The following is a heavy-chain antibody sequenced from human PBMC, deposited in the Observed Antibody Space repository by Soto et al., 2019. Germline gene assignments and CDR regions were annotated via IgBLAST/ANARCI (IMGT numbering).Heavy chain of an antibody. Sequence: EVQLVESGGGLVKPGGSLRLSCAASGFTFSNAWMNWVRQAPGKGLEWVGRIKSKTDGGTTDYAAPVKGRFTISRDDSKNTLYLQMNSLKTEDTAVYYCTTAPLPYYDFWSGPPHGGYYHYYYGMDVWGQGTTVTVSS. D-gene: IGHD3-3*01. J-gene: IGHJ6*02. CDR1: GFTFSNAW. CDR3: TTAPLPYYDFWSGPPHGGYYHYYYGMDV. V-gene: IGHV3-15*07. CDR2: IKSKTDGGTT.